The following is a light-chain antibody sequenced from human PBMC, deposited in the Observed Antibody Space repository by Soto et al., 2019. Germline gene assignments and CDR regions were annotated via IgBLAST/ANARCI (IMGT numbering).Light chain of an antibody. J-gene: IGLJ1*01. CDR1: SSDVGAYNF. Sequence: QSALTQPASVSGSPGQSISISCTGTSSDVGAYNFVSWYQQHPGKVPKLMIFDVSSRPSGVSDRFSGSKSGNTASLNISGLQADDKGDSYCSSYTSSSTHVFGSGTKVTVL. CDR2: DVS. V-gene: IGLV2-14*03. CDR3: SSYTSSSTHV.